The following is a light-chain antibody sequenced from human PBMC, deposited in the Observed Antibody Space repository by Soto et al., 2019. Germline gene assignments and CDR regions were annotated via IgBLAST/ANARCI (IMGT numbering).Light chain of an antibody. CDR3: QQFNSYPPFT. V-gene: IGKV1-9*01. CDR1: QGISSC. Sequence: DIQLTQSPSFLSASVGDRVTITCRASQGISSCLAWYQQKPGKAPKLLIYAASTLQSGVPSRFSGSGSGTEFTLTISSLQPEDFATYYCQQFNSYPPFTFGPGTKVDIK. J-gene: IGKJ3*01. CDR2: AAS.